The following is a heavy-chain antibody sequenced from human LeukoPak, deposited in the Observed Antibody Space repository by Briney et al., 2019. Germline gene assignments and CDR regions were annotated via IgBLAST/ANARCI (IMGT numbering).Heavy chain of an antibody. CDR3: ARDAASDPLPLLWFGEQGGNGWFDP. CDR2: INPNSGGT. Sequence: ASVKVSCKASGYTFTDYYMQWVRQAPGQGLEWMGWINPNSGGTNYAQKFQGRVTMTRDTSTSTAYMDLNRLTFDDTAVYFCARDAASDPLPLLWFGEQGGNGWFDPWGQGTLVTVSS. J-gene: IGHJ5*02. CDR1: GYTFTDYY. D-gene: IGHD3-10*01. V-gene: IGHV1-2*02.